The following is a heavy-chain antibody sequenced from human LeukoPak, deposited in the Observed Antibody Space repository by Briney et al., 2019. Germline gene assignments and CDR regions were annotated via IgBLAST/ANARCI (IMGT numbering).Heavy chain of an antibody. Sequence: GGSLRLSCAASGFTFSSYGMPWVRQAPGKGLEWVAVIWYDGSNKYYADSVKGRFTISRDNSKNTLYLQMNSLRAEDTAVYYCAKDTAMVPLGYMDVWGKGTTVTVSS. J-gene: IGHJ6*03. D-gene: IGHD5-18*01. CDR3: AKDTAMVPLGYMDV. V-gene: IGHV3-33*06. CDR1: GFTFSSYG. CDR2: IWYDGSNK.